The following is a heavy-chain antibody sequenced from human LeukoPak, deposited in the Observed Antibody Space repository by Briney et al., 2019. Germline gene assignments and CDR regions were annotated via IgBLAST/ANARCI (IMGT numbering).Heavy chain of an antibody. CDR1: GGSISSYY. Sequence: PSETLSLTCTVSGGSISSYYWSWIRQPPGKGLEWIGSIYYSGSTYYNPSLKSRVTISVDTSKNQFSLKLSSVTAADTAVYYCASEDYYGSGVFDYWGQGTLVTVSS. D-gene: IGHD3-10*01. CDR2: IYYSGST. V-gene: IGHV4-59*06. J-gene: IGHJ4*02. CDR3: ASEDYYGSGVFDY.